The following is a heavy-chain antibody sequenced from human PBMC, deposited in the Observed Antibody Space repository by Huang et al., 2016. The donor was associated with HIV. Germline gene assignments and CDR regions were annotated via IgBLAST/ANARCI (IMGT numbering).Heavy chain of an antibody. CDR3: ARDYSDSSASLGADAFDV. Sequence: QVQLVQSGAEVKKPGSSVKVSCKASGGTFSSYTISWLRQAPGQGPEWMEGIIPIFGTAYYAQKFQGRVTLTSYESTSSAYMELSSLRSEDSALYYCARDYSDSSASLGADAFDVWGQGTLVTVSS. CDR1: GGTFSSYT. D-gene: IGHD3-22*01. J-gene: IGHJ3*01. CDR2: IIPIFGTA. V-gene: IGHV1-69*13.